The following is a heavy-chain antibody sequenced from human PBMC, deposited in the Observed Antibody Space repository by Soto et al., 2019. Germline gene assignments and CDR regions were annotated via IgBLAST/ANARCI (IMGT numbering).Heavy chain of an antibody. CDR3: AREGGYSYGPKPGIAGSYEYYFDY. CDR2: IWYDGSNK. CDR1: GFTFSSYG. J-gene: IGHJ4*02. Sequence: QVQLVESGGGVVQPGRSLRLSCAASGFTFSSYGMHWVRRAPGKGLEWVAVIWYDGSNKYYADSVKGRFTISRDNSKNTLYLQMNSLRAEDTAVYYCAREGGYSYGPKPGIAGSYEYYFDYWGQGTLVTVSS. V-gene: IGHV3-33*01. D-gene: IGHD5-18*01.